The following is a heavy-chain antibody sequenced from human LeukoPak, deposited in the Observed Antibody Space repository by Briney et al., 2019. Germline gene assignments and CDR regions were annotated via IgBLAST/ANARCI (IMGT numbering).Heavy chain of an antibody. D-gene: IGHD7-27*01. CDR3: AKVANWGSEWYFDL. CDR2: ISSSGSTI. J-gene: IGHJ2*01. V-gene: IGHV3-48*03. Sequence: GGSLRLSCAASGFTFSSYEMNWVRQAPGKGLEWVSYISSSGSTIYYADSVKGRFTISRDNAKNSLYLQMNSLRAEDTAIYYCAKVANWGSEWYFDLWGRGTLVTVSS. CDR1: GFTFSSYE.